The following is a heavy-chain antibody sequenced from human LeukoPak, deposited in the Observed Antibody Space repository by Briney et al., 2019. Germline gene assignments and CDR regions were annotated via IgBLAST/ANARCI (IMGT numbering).Heavy chain of an antibody. J-gene: IGHJ4*02. V-gene: IGHV3-53*01. Sequence: PGGSLRLSCAASGFTVSSNYMSWVRQAPGKGLEWVSVICSGGSIYYADSVKGRFTISRDNSKNTLYLQMNSLRAEDTAVYYCTRVDSSGYYDYWGQGALVTVSS. CDR2: ICSGGSI. CDR1: GFTVSSNY. CDR3: TRVDSSGYYDY. D-gene: IGHD3-22*01.